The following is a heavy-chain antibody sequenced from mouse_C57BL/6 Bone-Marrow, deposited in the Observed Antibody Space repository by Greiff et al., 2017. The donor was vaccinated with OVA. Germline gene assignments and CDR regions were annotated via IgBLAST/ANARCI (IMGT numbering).Heavy chain of an antibody. Sequence: QVQLQQPGAELVKPGASVKLSCKASGYTFTSYWMHWVKQRPGQGLEWIGMIHPNSGSTNYNEKFKSKATLTVDKSSSPAYMQLSSLPSEDSAVYFCARDYFWFAYWGQGTLVTVSA. CDR2: IHPNSGST. CDR1: GYTFTSYW. V-gene: IGHV1-64*01. D-gene: IGHD1-1*01. CDR3: ARDYFWFAY. J-gene: IGHJ3*01.